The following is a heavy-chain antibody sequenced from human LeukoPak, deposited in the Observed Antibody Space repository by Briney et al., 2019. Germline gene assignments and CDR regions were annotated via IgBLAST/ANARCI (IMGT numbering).Heavy chain of an antibody. CDR3: ARAGSYYDFWSGYYTTNWFDP. J-gene: IGHJ5*02. Sequence: SETLSPTCTVSGGSISSSSYYWGWIRQPPGTGLEWIGSIYYSGSTYYNPSLKSRVTISVDTSKNQFSLKLSSVTAADTAVYYCARAGSYYDFWSGYYTTNWFDPWGQGTLVTVSS. V-gene: IGHV4-39*01. CDR1: GGSISSSSYY. D-gene: IGHD3-3*01. CDR2: IYYSGST.